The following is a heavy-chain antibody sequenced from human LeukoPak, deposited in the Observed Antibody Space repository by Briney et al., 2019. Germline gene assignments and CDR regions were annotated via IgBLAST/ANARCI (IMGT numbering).Heavy chain of an antibody. D-gene: IGHD6-19*01. CDR2: ISWNSGSI. V-gene: IGHV3-9*01. CDR1: GLIFNNYA. Sequence: GGSLRLSCAGSGLIFNNYAMHWVRQPPGKGLEWVSRISWNSGSIDYADSVKGRFTISRDNAKNSLYLQMNSLRVEDTAFYYCAKDNRRHYTSGPNPDSLHWGQGAPVTVSS. CDR3: AKDNRRHYTSGPNPDSLH. J-gene: IGHJ4*02.